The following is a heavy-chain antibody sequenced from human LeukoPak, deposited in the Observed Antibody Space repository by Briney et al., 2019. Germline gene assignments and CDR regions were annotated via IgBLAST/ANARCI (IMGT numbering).Heavy chain of an antibody. V-gene: IGHV3-23*01. CDR2: ISGSGGST. CDR1: GFTFSSYA. Sequence: PGGPLRLSCAASGFTFSSYAMGWVRQAPGKGLEWVSAISGSGGSTYYADSVKGRFTISRDNSKNTLYLQMNSLRAEDTAVYYCAKDQSYYYYYYGMDVWGQGTTVTVSS. CDR3: AKDQSYYYYYYGMDV. J-gene: IGHJ6*02.